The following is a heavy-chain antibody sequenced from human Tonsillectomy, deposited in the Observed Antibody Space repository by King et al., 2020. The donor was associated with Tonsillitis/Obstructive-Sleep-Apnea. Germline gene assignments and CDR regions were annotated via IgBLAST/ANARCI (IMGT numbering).Heavy chain of an antibody. J-gene: IGHJ4*02. CDR3: ARTMVQGVIILPDY. V-gene: IGHV3-30*01. CDR2: ISDDGGNK. Sequence: VQLVESGGGVVQPGRSLRLSCAASGFTFSGYAMHWVRQAPAKGLEWVAVISDDGGNKFYADSVKGRFTISRDTFENTLYLQMNSLRAEDTALYYCARTMVQGVIILPDYWGQGTLVTVSS. D-gene: IGHD3-10*01. CDR1: GFTFSGYA.